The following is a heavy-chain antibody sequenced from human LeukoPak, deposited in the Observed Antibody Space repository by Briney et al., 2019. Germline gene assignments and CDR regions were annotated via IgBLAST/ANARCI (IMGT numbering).Heavy chain of an antibody. J-gene: IGHJ6*03. V-gene: IGHV4-34*01. Sequence: SETLSLTCAVYGGSFSGYYWSWIRQPPGKGLEWIGETNHSGSTNYNPSLKSRVTISVDTSKNQFSLKLSSVTAADTAVYYCARERVLRFLEWLYGYYYKDVWGKGTTVTVSS. D-gene: IGHD3-3*01. CDR2: TNHSGST. CDR3: ARERVLRFLEWLYGYYYKDV. CDR1: GGSFSGYY.